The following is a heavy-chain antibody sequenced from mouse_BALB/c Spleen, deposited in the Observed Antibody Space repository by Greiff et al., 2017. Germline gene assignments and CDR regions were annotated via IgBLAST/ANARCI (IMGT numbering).Heavy chain of an antibody. CDR3: TRRLYYDFVDY. D-gene: IGHD2-4*01. J-gene: IGHJ2*01. CDR1: GYTFTDYE. Sequence: QVHVKQSGAELVRPGASVTLSCKASGYTFTDYEMHWVKQTPVHGLEWIGAIDPETGGTAYNQKFKGKATLTADKSSSTAYMELRSLTSEDSAVYYCTRRLYYDFVDYWGQGTTLTVSS. CDR2: IDPETGGT. V-gene: IGHV1-15*01.